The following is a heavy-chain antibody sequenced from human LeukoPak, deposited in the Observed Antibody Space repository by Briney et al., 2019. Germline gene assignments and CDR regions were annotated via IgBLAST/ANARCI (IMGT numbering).Heavy chain of an antibody. CDR1: GGSFSGYY. CDR2: INHSGST. J-gene: IGHJ5*02. Sequence: PSETLSLTCAVSGGSFSGYYWSWIRQPPGKGLEWIGEINHSGSTNYNPSLKSRVTISVDTSKNQFSLKLSSVTAADTAVYYCARRPGYTLTGYYRSCWFDPWGQGTLVTVSS. V-gene: IGHV4-34*01. CDR3: ARRPGYTLTGYYRSCWFDP. D-gene: IGHD3-9*01.